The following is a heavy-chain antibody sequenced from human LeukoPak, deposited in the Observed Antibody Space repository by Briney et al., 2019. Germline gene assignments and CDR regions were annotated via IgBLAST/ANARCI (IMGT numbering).Heavy chain of an antibody. D-gene: IGHD4-23*01. CDR2: FDPEDGET. Sequence: ASVKVSCKVSGYTLNELSTHWVRQTPGKGLEWMGGFDPEDGETISAQKFQGRVTITADESTSTAYMELSSLRSEDTAVYYCAASSDTVETTVVTRMDVWGKGTTVTVSS. V-gene: IGHV1-24*01. CDR1: GYTLNELS. J-gene: IGHJ6*04. CDR3: AASSDTVETTVVTRMDV.